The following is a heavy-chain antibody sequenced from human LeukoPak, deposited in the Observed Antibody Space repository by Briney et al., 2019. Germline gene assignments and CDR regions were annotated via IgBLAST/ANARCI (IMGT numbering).Heavy chain of an antibody. D-gene: IGHD5-24*01. CDR1: GFTFSSYN. V-gene: IGHV3-21*01. CDR2: IDSSSRYI. Sequence: GGSLRLSCAASGFTFSSYNMDWVRQAPGKGLEWVSFIDSSSRYIYQADSVKGRFTISRDNAKNSLYLQMNSLRAEDTAVYYCARDRGGRDGSYYFDYWGQGTLVTVSS. CDR3: ARDRGGRDGSYYFDY. J-gene: IGHJ4*02.